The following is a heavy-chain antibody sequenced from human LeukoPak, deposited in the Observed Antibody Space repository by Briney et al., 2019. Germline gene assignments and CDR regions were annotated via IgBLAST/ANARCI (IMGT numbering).Heavy chain of an antibody. J-gene: IGHJ4*02. CDR2: ISSSAYI. V-gene: IGHV3-21*01. CDR1: GFTFSTYS. Sequence: GGSLRLSCAASGFTFSTYSMNWVRQAPGKGLEWVSSISSSAYIYYADSVKGRFTISRDNAKNLLYLQMNSLRAEDTAVYYCARASGDTVDTTTMGSYWGQGTLVTVSS. D-gene: IGHD5-18*01. CDR3: ARASGDTVDTTTMGSY.